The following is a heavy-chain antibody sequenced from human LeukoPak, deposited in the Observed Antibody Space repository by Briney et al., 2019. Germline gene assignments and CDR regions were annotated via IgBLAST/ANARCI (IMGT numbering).Heavy chain of an antibody. V-gene: IGHV1-46*01. CDR2: INPSGGST. J-gene: IGHJ2*01. Sequence: ASVKVSCKASGYTFTSYYIDWVRQAPGQGLEWMGVINPSGGSTRYAQKFQGRVTMTGDPSTRTVYMELSSLISDDTAVYYCARDNTWYFDLWGRGTLVTVSS. D-gene: IGHD2/OR15-2a*01. CDR3: ARDNTWYFDL. CDR1: GYTFTSYY.